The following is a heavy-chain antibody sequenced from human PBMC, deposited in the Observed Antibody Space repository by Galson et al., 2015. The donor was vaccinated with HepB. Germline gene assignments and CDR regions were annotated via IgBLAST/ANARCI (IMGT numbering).Heavy chain of an antibody. CDR3: ARGDSSGWYGYFQH. CDR1: GYTFTSYA. V-gene: IGHV1-3*01. D-gene: IGHD6-19*01. CDR2: TNAGNGNT. J-gene: IGHJ1*01. Sequence: SVKVSCKASGYTFTSYAMHWVRQAPGQRLEWMGWTNAGNGNTKYSQKFQVRVTITRDTSASTAYMELSSLRSEDTAVYYCARGDSSGWYGYFQHWGQGTLVTVSS.